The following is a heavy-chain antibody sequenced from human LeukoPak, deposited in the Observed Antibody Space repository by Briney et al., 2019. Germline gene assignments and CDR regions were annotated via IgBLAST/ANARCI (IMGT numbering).Heavy chain of an antibody. Sequence: SETLSLTCTVSGGSISSYYWSWIRQPPEKGLEWIGYIYYSGTTNCNPSLKSRVTISVDTSKNQFSLKLSSVTAADTAVYYCARGVYIAAAQYGYWGQGTLVTVSS. CDR2: IYYSGTT. CDR3: ARGVYIAAAQYGY. CDR1: GGSISSYY. V-gene: IGHV4-59*01. J-gene: IGHJ4*02. D-gene: IGHD6-13*01.